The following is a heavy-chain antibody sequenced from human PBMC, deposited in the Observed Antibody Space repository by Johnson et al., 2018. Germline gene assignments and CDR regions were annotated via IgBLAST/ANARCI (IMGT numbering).Heavy chain of an antibody. V-gene: IGHV3-23*04. Sequence: VQLVQSGGGLVQPGGSLRLSCVASGFSFSSHAMTWVRQAPGKGLEWVSVVLPDGYSKYADSVKGRFTISRDNSKNTLYLQMNGLTAEDSAIYYCAKERVERRFGFDVWGQGTMVTVSS. D-gene: IGHD1-1*01. J-gene: IGHJ3*01. CDR3: AKERVERRFGFDV. CDR1: GFSFSSHA. CDR2: VLPDGYS.